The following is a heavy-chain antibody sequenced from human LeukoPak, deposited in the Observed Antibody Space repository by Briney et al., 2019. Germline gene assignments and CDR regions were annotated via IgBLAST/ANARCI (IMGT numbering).Heavy chain of an antibody. D-gene: IGHD1-26*01. Sequence: GGSLRLSCAASGFTFSSYAMSWVRQAPGKGLEWVSGISGSGASTYYPDSMKGRFTISRDNSKNTLYLQMNSLRAEDTAVYYCAKDRWELLLLIDYWGQGTLVTVSS. V-gene: IGHV3-23*01. CDR1: GFTFSSYA. J-gene: IGHJ4*02. CDR3: AKDRWELLLLIDY. CDR2: ISGSGAST.